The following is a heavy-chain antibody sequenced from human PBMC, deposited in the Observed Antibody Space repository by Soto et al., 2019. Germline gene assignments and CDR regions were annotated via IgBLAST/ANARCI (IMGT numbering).Heavy chain of an antibody. CDR2: IYYSGST. D-gene: IGHD6-19*01. J-gene: IGHJ5*02. CDR3: ARHVVAVAGTWGEGWFDP. CDR1: GGSISSYY. Sequence: SETLSLTCTVSGGSISSYYWSWIRQPPGKGLEWIGYIYYSGSTNYNPSLKSRVTISVDTSKNQFSLKLSSVTAADTAVYYCARHVVAVAGTWGEGWFDPWGQGTLVTVSS. V-gene: IGHV4-59*08.